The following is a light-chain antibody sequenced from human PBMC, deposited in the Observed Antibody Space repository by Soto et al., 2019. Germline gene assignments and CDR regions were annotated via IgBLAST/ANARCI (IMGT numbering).Light chain of an antibody. Sequence: QSVLTHPASLSGAPAQSITMSCSGTSSDVGSYSHVAWYQQFPGKTPKLIIYEVTYRPSGVSHRFSASKSGNTASLTISGLQAGDEADYYCISYTGSSTSYVFGTGTKVTVL. J-gene: IGLJ1*01. CDR2: EVT. V-gene: IGLV2-14*01. CDR1: SSDVGSYSH. CDR3: ISYTGSSTSYV.